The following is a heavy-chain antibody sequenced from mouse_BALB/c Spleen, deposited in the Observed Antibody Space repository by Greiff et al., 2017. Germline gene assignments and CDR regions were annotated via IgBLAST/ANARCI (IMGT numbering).Heavy chain of an antibody. CDR2: IDPENGAT. CDR1: GFNIKDYY. V-gene: IGHV14-4*02. J-gene: IGHJ4*01. D-gene: IGHD2-14*01. CDR3: NANYRYDVRYAMDY. Sequence: VHVKQSGAELVRSGASVKLSCTASGFNIKDYYMHWVKQRPEQGLEWIGWIDPENGATEYAPKFQGKATMTADTSSNTAYLQLSSLTSEDTAVYYCNANYRYDVRYAMDYWGQGTSVTVSS.